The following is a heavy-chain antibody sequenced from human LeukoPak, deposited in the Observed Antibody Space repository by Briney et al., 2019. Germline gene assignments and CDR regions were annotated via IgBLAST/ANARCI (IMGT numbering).Heavy chain of an antibody. J-gene: IGHJ6*03. CDR3: ARELRLPYYDFWSGDLSYYYMDV. Sequence: SETLSLTCTVSGGSISSGGYYWSWIRQPPGKGLEWIGYIYYSGSTNYNPSLKSRVTKSVDTSKNQFSLKLSSMTAADTAVYYCARELRLPYYDFWSGDLSYYYMDVWGKGTTVTVSS. D-gene: IGHD3-3*01. CDR2: IYYSGST. CDR1: GGSISSGGYY. V-gene: IGHV4-61*08.